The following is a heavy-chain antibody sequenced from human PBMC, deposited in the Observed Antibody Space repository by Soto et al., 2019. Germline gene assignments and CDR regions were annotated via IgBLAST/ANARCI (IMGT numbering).Heavy chain of an antibody. J-gene: IGHJ4*02. V-gene: IGHV3-33*01. CDR1: GFTFSSYG. CDR3: ARGVLNYDFWSGFDY. CDR2: IWYDGSNK. Sequence: GGSLRLSCAASGFTFSSYGMHWVRQAPGKGLEWVAVIWYDGSNKYYADSVKGRFTISRDNSKNTLYLQMNSLRAEDTAVYYCARGVLNYDFWSGFDYWGQGTLVTVSS. D-gene: IGHD3-3*01.